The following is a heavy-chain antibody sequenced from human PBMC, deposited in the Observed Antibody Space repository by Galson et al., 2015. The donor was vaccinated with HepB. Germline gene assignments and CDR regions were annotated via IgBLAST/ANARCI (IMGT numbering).Heavy chain of an antibody. D-gene: IGHD3/OR15-3a*01. CDR1: GFTFDDYT. V-gene: IGHV3-43*01. CDR2: ISWDGDTT. Sequence: SLRLSCAASGFTFDDYTIHWVRQTPGKGLEWVSLISWDGDTTYYADSVKGRFTISRDSSKNSLYLQMNSLRTEDTALYYCAKVGLMGSYYSYMDVWGKGTTVTVSS. CDR3: AKVGLMGSYYSYMDV. J-gene: IGHJ6*03.